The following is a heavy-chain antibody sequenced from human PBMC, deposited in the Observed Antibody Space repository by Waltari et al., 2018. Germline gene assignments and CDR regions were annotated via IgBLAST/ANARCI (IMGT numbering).Heavy chain of an antibody. CDR3: AKENSGNYYYFDN. CDR2: IRYDGNNK. CDR1: GFTFSSYG. Sequence: QVQLVESGGGVVQPGGSLRLSCAASGFTFSSYGMNWVRLTPGKGLEWVAFIRYDGNNKDYADYVKGRFIISRDNSKNTLFLQMSSLRPEDTAVYYCAKENSGNYYYFDNWGQGTLVTVSS. J-gene: IGHJ4*02. D-gene: IGHD3-22*01. V-gene: IGHV3-30*02.